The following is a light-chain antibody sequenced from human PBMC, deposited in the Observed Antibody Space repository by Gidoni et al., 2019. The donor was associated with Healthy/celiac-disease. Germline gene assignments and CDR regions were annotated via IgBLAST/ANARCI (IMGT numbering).Light chain of an antibody. CDR1: QSVNSN. CDR3: QQYNNWPPHLYT. Sequence: EIVMTQSPATLSVSPGERATLSCRASQSVNSNLAWYQQKPGQAPRLLIYGASTRATGIPARFSGSGSGTEFTLTISSLQSEDFAVYYCQQYNNWPPHLYTFGQGTKLEIK. J-gene: IGKJ2*01. V-gene: IGKV3-15*01. CDR2: GAS.